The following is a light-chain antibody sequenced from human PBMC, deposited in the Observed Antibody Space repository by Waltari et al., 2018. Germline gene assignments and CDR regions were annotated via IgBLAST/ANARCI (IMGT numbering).Light chain of an antibody. CDR1: QSIAIW. CDR3: QQYKTYPWT. Sequence: DIQMTQSPSTLSPSVGDRVTITCRGSQSIAIWLALYQQKPGKAPNLLIYEASNLGSGVPSRFSGSGSGTQFTLTISSLQPDDFATYYCQQYKTYPWTFGQGTKVEIK. J-gene: IGKJ1*01. CDR2: EAS. V-gene: IGKV1-5*03.